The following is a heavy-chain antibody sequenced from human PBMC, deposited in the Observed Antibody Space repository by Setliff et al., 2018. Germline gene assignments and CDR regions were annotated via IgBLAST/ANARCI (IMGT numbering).Heavy chain of an antibody. D-gene: IGHD1-1*01. CDR1: GDSISSGSYH. J-gene: IGHJ5*02. CDR2: VHDNGET. V-gene: IGHV4-61*01. Sequence: SETLSLTCTVSGDSISSGSYHWSWIRQAPGTGLEWIAYVHDNGETNQNPSLKSRVTISVDTSKNQFSLKMTSVTAADTAIYYCARGSTGIYDPWGQGILVTVSS. CDR3: ARGSTGIYDP.